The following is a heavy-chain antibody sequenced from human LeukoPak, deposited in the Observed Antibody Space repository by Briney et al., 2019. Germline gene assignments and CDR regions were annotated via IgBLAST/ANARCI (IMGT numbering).Heavy chain of an antibody. Sequence: SETLSLTCTVSGYSISSGYYWGWIRQPPGKGLEWIGSIYHSGSTYYNPSPKSRVTISVDTSKNQFSLKLSSVTAADTAVYYCARGSIAVAGTFDYWGQGTLVTVSS. V-gene: IGHV4-38-2*02. J-gene: IGHJ4*02. CDR1: GYSISSGYY. D-gene: IGHD6-19*01. CDR3: ARGSIAVAGTFDY. CDR2: IYHSGST.